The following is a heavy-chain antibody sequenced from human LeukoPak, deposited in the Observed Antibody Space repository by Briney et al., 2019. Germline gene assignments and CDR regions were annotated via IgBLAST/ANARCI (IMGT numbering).Heavy chain of an antibody. CDR2: ISSSGSTI. CDR1: GFTFSSYG. J-gene: IGHJ4*02. D-gene: IGHD1-26*01. V-gene: IGHV3-48*03. Sequence: GGSLRLSCAASGFTFSSYGMIWVRQAPGKGLEWVSYISSSGSTIYYADSVKGRFTISRDNAKNSLYLQMNSLRAEDTAVYYCARVRELQGPFDYWGQGTLVTVSS. CDR3: ARVRELQGPFDY.